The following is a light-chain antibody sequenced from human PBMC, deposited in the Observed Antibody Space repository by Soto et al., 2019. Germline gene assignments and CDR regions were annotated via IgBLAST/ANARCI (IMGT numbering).Light chain of an antibody. CDR1: SSDVGGYNY. CDR2: DVS. Sequence: ALTQPASVSGSPGQSITISCTGTSSDVGGYNYVSWYQHHPGKAPKLMIYDVSNRPSGVSNRFSGSKSGNTASLIISGLQAEDEADYYCSSYTSSSTLSTYVFGTGTKLTVL. V-gene: IGLV2-14*03. CDR3: SSYTSSSTLSTYV. J-gene: IGLJ1*01.